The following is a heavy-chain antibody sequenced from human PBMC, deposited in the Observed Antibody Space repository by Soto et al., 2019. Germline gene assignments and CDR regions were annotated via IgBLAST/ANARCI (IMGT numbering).Heavy chain of an antibody. Sequence: GPTLVNPTDTLTLTCTVSGLSLSTGKLGVSWIRQPPGKALEWLAHIFSNDDKSYSTSLRSRVTISKDTSRSQVVLTMTNIDPLDSGTYYCALIKDCSRTRCYLGSFDHWGQATLVTVSS. J-gene: IGHJ5*02. CDR3: ALIKDCSRTRCYLGSFDH. V-gene: IGHV2-26*01. D-gene: IGHD2-2*01. CDR2: IFSNDDK. CDR1: GLSLSTGKLG.